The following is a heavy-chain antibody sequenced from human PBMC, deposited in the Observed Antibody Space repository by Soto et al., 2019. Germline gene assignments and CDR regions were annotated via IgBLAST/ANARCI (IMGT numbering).Heavy chain of an antibody. V-gene: IGHV4-61*01. Sequence: QVQLQESGPGLVKPSETLSLTCTVSGGSVSSGSYYWSWIRQPPGKGLEWIGYIYYSGSTNYNPSLESRVTISVDTSKNQFSLKLSSVTAADTAVYYCARDGARFDPWGQGTLVTVSS. CDR3: ARDGARFDP. J-gene: IGHJ5*02. CDR2: IYYSGST. D-gene: IGHD3-10*01. CDR1: GGSVSSGSYY.